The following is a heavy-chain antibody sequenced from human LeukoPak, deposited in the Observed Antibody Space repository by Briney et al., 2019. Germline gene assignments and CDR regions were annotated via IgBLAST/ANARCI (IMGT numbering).Heavy chain of an antibody. Sequence: SETLSLTCTVSGGSINSYYWSWIRQPPGKGLEWIGYIYYSGSTNYNSSLKSRVTISVDTSKNQFSLKLSSVTAADTAVYYCARVGSSSSYGMDVWGQGTTVTVSS. CDR2: IYYSGST. CDR3: ARVGSSSSYGMDV. J-gene: IGHJ6*02. D-gene: IGHD6-6*01. V-gene: IGHV4-59*01. CDR1: GGSINSYY.